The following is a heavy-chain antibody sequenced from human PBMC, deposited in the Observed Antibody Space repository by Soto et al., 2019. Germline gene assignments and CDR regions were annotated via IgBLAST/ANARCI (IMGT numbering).Heavy chain of an antibody. Sequence: GGSLRLSCAASGFTFSSYWMSWVRQAPGKGREWVANIKQDGSERYYVDSVKGRFTISRDNAKNSLYLQMNSLRAEDTAVYYCAREDYYGSGSYYYYYGMDVWGQGTTVTVSS. V-gene: IGHV3-7*03. CDR2: IKQDGSER. D-gene: IGHD3-10*01. J-gene: IGHJ6*02. CDR3: AREDYYGSGSYYYYYGMDV. CDR1: GFTFSSYW.